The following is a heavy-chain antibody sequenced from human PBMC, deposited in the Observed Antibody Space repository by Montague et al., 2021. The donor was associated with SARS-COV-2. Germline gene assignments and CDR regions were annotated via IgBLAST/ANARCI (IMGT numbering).Heavy chain of an antibody. CDR1: GDSVSSNSAA. CDR2: TYYRSKWYN. Sequence: CAISGDSVSSNSAAWNWIRQSPSRGLEWLGRTYYRSKWYNDYAVSVKSRITINPDTSKNQFSLQLNSVTPEDTTVYYCARDIKRPRDILTGYIPYYYYMDVWGKGTTVTVSS. J-gene: IGHJ6*03. CDR3: ARDIKRPRDILTGYIPYYYYMDV. V-gene: IGHV6-1*01. D-gene: IGHD3-9*01.